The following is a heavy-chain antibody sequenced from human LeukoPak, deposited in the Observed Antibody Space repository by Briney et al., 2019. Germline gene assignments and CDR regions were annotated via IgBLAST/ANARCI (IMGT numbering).Heavy chain of an antibody. CDR3: ATGARGYPYRWFAP. CDR1: GYTFTTYG. CDR2: ISTYKPIT. J-gene: IGHJ5*02. Sequence: ASLKVSCKASGYTFTTYGINWLRQAPGHGLEWMGWISTYKPITNYTHRLQGRVTMTTDTAPNKVYMELRSLRSEDTAVYYCATGARGYPYRWFAPWGQGTLVTVSS. V-gene: IGHV1-18*01. D-gene: IGHD4-11*01.